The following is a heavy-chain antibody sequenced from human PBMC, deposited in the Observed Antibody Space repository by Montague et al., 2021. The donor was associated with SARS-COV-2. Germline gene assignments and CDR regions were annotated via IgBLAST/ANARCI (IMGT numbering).Heavy chain of an antibody. Sequence: SLRLSCAASGFTFSSYAMTWVRQAPGKGLEWVSAISGSGFTTYYADSVKGRFTVSRDNSKNPVYLQLNSLRGEDTAAYFCARDRPHYDYDGGYVLKADAFDIGGRGTLVTVSS. CDR3: ARDRPHYDYDGGYVLKADAFDI. D-gene: IGHD3-3*01. CDR2: ISGSGFTT. CDR1: GFTFSSYA. J-gene: IGHJ3*02. V-gene: IGHV3-23*01.